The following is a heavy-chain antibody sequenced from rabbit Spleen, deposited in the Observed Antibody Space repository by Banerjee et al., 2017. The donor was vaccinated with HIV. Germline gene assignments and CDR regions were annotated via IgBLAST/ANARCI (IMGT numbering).Heavy chain of an antibody. CDR2: IYAGSSGST. CDR3: ARDTGSSFSSYGMDL. D-gene: IGHD8-1*01. V-gene: IGHV1S40*01. J-gene: IGHJ6*01. Sequence: EESGGDLVKPGASLTLTCTASGFSFSSNYYVCWVRQAPGKGLEWIACIYAGSSGSTYYASWAKGRFTISKTSSTTVTLQMTSLTGADTATYFCARDTGSSFSSYGMDLWGPGTLVTVS. CDR1: GFSFSSNYY.